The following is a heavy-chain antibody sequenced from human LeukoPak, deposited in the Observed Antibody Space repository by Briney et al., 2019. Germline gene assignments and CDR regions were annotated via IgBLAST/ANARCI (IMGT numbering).Heavy chain of an antibody. V-gene: IGHV1-8*03. J-gene: IGHJ4*02. D-gene: IGHD3-3*01. CDR3: AAGVTIFGVVNYGFDY. CDR2: MNPNSGNT. Sequence: ASVKVSCKASGYTFTSYDINWVRQATGQGLEWMGWMNPNSGNTGYAQKFQGRVTITRNTSISTAYMELSSLRSEDTAVYYCAAGVTIFGVVNYGFDYWGQGTLVTVSS. CDR1: GYTFTSYD.